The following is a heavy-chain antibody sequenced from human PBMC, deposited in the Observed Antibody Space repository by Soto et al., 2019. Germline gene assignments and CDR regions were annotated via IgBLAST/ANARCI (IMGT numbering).Heavy chain of an antibody. V-gene: IGHV4-30-4*01. CDR2: IYYSGST. J-gene: IGHJ6*02. CDR3: ARDAPGYRYYYYGMDV. D-gene: IGHD6-25*01. Sequence: SETLSLTCTVSGGSISSGDYYWSWVRQPPGKGLEWIGYIYYSGSTYYNPSLKSRVTISVDTSKNQFSLKLSSVTAADTAVYYCARDAPGYRYYYYGMDVWGQGTKVTVS. CDR1: GGSISSGDYY.